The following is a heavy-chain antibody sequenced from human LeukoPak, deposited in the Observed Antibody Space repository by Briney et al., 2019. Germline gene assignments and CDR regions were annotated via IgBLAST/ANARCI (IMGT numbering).Heavy chain of an antibody. CDR3: AKAGAPYDYVWGSYRYTGLEYYFDY. V-gene: IGHV3-30*18. CDR1: GFTFSSYG. D-gene: IGHD3-16*02. J-gene: IGHJ4*02. Sequence: GSLRLSCAASGFTFSSYGMHWVRQAPGKGLEWVAVISYDGSNKYYADSVKGRFTISRDNSKNTLYLQMNSLRAEDTAVYYCAKAGAPYDYVWGSYRYTGLEYYFDYWGQGTLVTVSS. CDR2: ISYDGSNK.